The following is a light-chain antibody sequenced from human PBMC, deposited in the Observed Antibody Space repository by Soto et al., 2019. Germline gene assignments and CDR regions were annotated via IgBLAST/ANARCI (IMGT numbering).Light chain of an antibody. V-gene: IGKV1-17*01. J-gene: IGKJ1*01. CDR2: AAS. CDR1: QGIRDA. Sequence: DIQMTQSPSSLSASVGDRVTITCRASQGIRDALGWYQQKPGKAPKRLIYAASSLQSGVPSRFGGSGSGTEFTLTISSLQPEDFATYSCLQHNSYPQTFGQGTKGEIK. CDR3: LQHNSYPQT.